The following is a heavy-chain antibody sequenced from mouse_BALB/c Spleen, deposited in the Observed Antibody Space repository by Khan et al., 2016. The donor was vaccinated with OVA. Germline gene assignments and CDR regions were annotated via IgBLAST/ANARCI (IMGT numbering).Heavy chain of an antibody. D-gene: IGHD1-2*01. V-gene: IGHV5-17*02. Sequence: EVELVESGGGLVQPGGSRKLSCAASGFTFSGFGMHWVRQAPEKGLEWVAYISSGSKTTYYADTVKGRFNISRDNPKNTLFLQMTSLRSEDTAMSFCARTGYYYFDYWGQGTTLTVSS. CDR3: ARTGYYYFDY. CDR1: GFTFSGFG. J-gene: IGHJ2*01. CDR2: ISSGSKTT.